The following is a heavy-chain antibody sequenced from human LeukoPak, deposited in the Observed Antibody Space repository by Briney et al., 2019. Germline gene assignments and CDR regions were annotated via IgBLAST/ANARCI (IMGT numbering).Heavy chain of an antibody. Sequence: SQTLSLTCTVSGGSISSGDYYWSWIRQPPGKGLEWIGYIYYSGSTYYSPSLKSRVTISVDTSKNQFSLKLSSVTAADTAVYYCARDRLFGRTDAFDIWGQGTMVTVSS. V-gene: IGHV4-30-4*08. CDR2: IYYSGST. J-gene: IGHJ3*02. D-gene: IGHD3-3*01. CDR1: GGSISSGDYY. CDR3: ARDRLFGRTDAFDI.